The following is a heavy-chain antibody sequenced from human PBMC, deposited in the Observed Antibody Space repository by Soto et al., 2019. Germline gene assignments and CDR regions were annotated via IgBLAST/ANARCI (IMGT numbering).Heavy chain of an antibody. D-gene: IGHD1-20*01. CDR1: GYTFTSYD. Sequence: QVQLVQSGAEVKKPGASVKVSCKASGYTFTSYDMHCVRQAPGQGLEWMGISNRSGGSATYAQKFQGRVNMTRDTSTSTVYMKLSSLRSEDTAMYYCARVTSSNNDYWGQGTLVTVSS. CDR3: ARVTSSNNDY. V-gene: IGHV1-46*01. CDR2: SNRSGGSA. J-gene: IGHJ4*02.